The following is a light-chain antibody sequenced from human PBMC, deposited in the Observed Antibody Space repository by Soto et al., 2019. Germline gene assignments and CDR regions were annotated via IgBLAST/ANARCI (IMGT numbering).Light chain of an antibody. Sequence: QSALTQPRSVSGSPGQSVTISCTGTSSDVGDYNYVSWYQQHPGKAPKLMIYDVSKRPSGVPDRFSGSKSGNTASLTISGRQAEEEADYYCCSYAGSYTHYVFGTGTKVTVL. CDR1: SSDVGDYNY. CDR2: DVS. CDR3: CSYAGSYTHYV. J-gene: IGLJ1*01. V-gene: IGLV2-11*01.